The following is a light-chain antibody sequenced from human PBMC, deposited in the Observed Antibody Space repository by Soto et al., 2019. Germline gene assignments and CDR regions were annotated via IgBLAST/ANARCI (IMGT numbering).Light chain of an antibody. Sequence: QSVLTQPASVSGSPGQSITISCTGTSSDVGNYNYVSWYQQYPGRVPKLLIYMVSNRASGVSSRFSGSKSGNTASLTISGLQAEDEADYFCTSLTPGSLYVFGSGTKVTVL. CDR2: MVS. J-gene: IGLJ1*01. CDR1: SSDVGNYNY. V-gene: IGLV2-14*01. CDR3: TSLTPGSLYV.